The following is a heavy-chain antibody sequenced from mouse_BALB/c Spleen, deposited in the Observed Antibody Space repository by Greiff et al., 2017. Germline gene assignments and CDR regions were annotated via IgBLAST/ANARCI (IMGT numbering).Heavy chain of an antibody. D-gene: IGHD2-4*01. V-gene: IGHV1-18*01. CDR3: ARGEIYYDYDGYAMDY. Sequence: VQLQQSGPELVKPGASMKISCKASGYSFTGYTMNWVKQSHGKNLEWIGLINPYNGGTSYNQKFKGKATLTVDKSSSTAYMELLSLTSEDSAVYYCARGEIYYDYDGYAMDYWGQGTSVTVSS. CDR1: GYSFTGYT. J-gene: IGHJ4*01. CDR2: INPYNGGT.